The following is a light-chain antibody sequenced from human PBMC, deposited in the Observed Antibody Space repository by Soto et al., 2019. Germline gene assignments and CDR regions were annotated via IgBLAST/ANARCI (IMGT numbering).Light chain of an antibody. J-gene: IGKJ5*01. V-gene: IGKV3-20*01. Sequence: EIVMTQSAGTLSLSPGERTPLSCRDSQSVSSRLAWYQQKPGQAPRLLISGASSRATGIPDSFSGSGFATDFTLTIIRLEPEDFALYYCQHYAGGSRITFGQGTRLEIK. CDR2: GAS. CDR3: QHYAGGSRIT. CDR1: QSVSSR.